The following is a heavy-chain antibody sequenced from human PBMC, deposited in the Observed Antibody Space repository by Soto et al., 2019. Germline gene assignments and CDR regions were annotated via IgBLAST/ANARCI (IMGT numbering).Heavy chain of an antibody. CDR3: ANQHSDSSGAY. D-gene: IGHD3-22*01. Sequence: PGGSLRLSYAASGFTFHYYAMTWVRQAPGKGLEWVSAISGSGVSTYYADSVEGRFTISRDNSQNTVYLQVNSLRVEDTAVYYCANQHSDSSGAYWGQGTLVTVSS. CDR2: ISGSGVST. V-gene: IGHV3-23*01. J-gene: IGHJ4*02. CDR1: GFTFHYYA.